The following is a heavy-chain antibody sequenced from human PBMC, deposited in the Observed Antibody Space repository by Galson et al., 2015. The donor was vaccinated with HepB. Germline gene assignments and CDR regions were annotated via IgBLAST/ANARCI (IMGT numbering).Heavy chain of an antibody. D-gene: IGHD3-22*01. V-gene: IGHV1-18*04. CDR2: ISAYNGNT. CDR3: ARDEPTMKTARKYFQH. J-gene: IGHJ1*01. CDR1: GYTFTSYG. Sequence: SVKVSCKASGYTFTSYGISWVRQAPGQGLEWMGWISAYNGNTNYAQKLQGRVTMTTDTSTSTAYMELRSLRSDDTAVYYCARDEPTMKTARKYFQHWGQGTLVTVSS.